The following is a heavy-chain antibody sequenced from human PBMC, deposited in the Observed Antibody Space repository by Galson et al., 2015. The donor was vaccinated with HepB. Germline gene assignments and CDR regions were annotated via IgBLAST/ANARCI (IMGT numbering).Heavy chain of an antibody. CDR2: ISGSTDNSI. D-gene: IGHD3-16*01. Sequence: SLRLSCAPSGFTFSGYVMSWVRQAPGKGLEWVSSISGSTDNSIYYADSVKGRFTISRDNPKKSLYLEMNGLRDDDTAIYYCARSRFSWGAPGDFEYWGQGTLVTVSS. CDR3: ARSRFSWGAPGDFEY. CDR1: GFTFSGYV. J-gene: IGHJ4*02. V-gene: IGHV3-48*02.